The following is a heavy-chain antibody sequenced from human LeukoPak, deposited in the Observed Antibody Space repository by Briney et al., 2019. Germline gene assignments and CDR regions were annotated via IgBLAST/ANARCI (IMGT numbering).Heavy chain of an antibody. Sequence: ASVKVSCKASGYTFTSYGISWVRQAPGQGLEWMGWISAYNGNTNYAQKLQGRVTMTTGTSTSTAYMELRSLRSDDTAVYYCARVDPYYDFWSGYSRSPFDYWGQGTLVTVSS. D-gene: IGHD3-3*01. CDR2: ISAYNGNT. V-gene: IGHV1-18*01. CDR1: GYTFTSYG. J-gene: IGHJ4*02. CDR3: ARVDPYYDFWSGYSRSPFDY.